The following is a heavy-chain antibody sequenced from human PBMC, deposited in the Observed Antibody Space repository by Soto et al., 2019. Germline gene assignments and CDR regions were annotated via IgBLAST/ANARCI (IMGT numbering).Heavy chain of an antibody. Sequence: PSETLALSVAVSGGPISSGGYSGSCIRKPPGKGLEWIGYIYHSGSTDYNPSLKSRVTISVDRSKNQFSLKLSSVTAEDTAVYYCAQNRNTGAAGTSCWFGPWRQGTLVTVSS. CDR2: IYHSGST. J-gene: IGHJ5*02. CDR1: GGPISSGGYS. D-gene: IGHD6-13*01. V-gene: IGHV4-30-2*01. CDR3: AQNRNTGAAGTSCWFGP.